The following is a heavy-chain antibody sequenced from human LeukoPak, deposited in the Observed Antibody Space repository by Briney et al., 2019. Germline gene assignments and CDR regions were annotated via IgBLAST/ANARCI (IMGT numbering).Heavy chain of an antibody. CDR1: GYTFTGYY. D-gene: IGHD3-22*01. CDR3: ARGSGFYDSSGYYYFEH. Sequence: ASVKVSCKASGYTFTGYYIHWVRQAPGQGLEWKGWINPNNDGADYAQKFQGRVTMTRDTSISTTYMELSSLRSDDTAVYYCARGSGFYDSSGYYYFEHWGQGTLVTVSS. V-gene: IGHV1-2*02. J-gene: IGHJ4*02. CDR2: INPNNDGA.